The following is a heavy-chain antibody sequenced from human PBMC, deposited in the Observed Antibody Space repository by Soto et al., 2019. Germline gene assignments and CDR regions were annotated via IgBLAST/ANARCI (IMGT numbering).Heavy chain of an antibody. Sequence: LRLSCAASGFTFSKYGMHWVRQAPGKGLEWVAVISHDGSDKYYADSVKGRFTISRDNSKHTLFLQMNSLRAEDTAVYYCAKDQTTVTSFPLDYWGQGTLVTVSS. J-gene: IGHJ4*02. V-gene: IGHV3-30*18. CDR3: AKDQTTVTSFPLDY. D-gene: IGHD4-17*01. CDR1: GFTFSKYG. CDR2: ISHDGSDK.